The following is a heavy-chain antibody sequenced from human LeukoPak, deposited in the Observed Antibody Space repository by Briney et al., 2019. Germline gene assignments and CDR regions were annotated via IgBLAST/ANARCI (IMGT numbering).Heavy chain of an antibody. CDR1: GYTFTGYY. CDR2: IHPNRGGT. J-gene: IGHJ4*02. Sequence: ASVNVSCKASGYTFTGYYMHWVRQAPGQGLEWMGWIHPNRGGTNYPQKFQGRVTMTRDTSISTAYMELSRLRSDETAVYFCARAYRPQGGLDYWGQGTLVTVSS. CDR3: ARAYRPQGGLDY. V-gene: IGHV1-2*02.